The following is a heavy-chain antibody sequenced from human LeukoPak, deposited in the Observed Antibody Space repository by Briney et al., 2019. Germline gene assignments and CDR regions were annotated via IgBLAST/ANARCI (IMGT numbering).Heavy chain of an antibody. CDR1: GFSFSNYA. J-gene: IGHJ4*02. D-gene: IGHD2-21*02. V-gene: IGHV3-23*01. CDR3: AKDDDAVTPTYFDY. Sequence: GRSLRLSCAASGFSFSNYAMNWVRRAPGKGLEWVSGISGSGSPTFYADSVKGRFTISRDNSKNTLYLQMNSLRVEDTATYYCAKDDDAVTPTYFDYWGQGNLVTVSS. CDR2: ISGSGSPT.